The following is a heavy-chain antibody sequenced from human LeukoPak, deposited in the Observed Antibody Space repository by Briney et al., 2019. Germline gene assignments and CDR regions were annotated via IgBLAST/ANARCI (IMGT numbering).Heavy chain of an antibody. V-gene: IGHV3-30*02. J-gene: IGHJ4*02. D-gene: IGHD6-13*01. Sequence: GGSLRLSCAASGFTFSSYGMHWVRQAPGKGLEWVAFIRYDGSNKYYADSVKGRFTISRDNSKNTLYLQMNSLRAEDTAVYYCAKLLAAAAPLDYWGQGTLVTVSS. CDR2: IRYDGSNK. CDR3: AKLLAAAAPLDY. CDR1: GFTFSSYG.